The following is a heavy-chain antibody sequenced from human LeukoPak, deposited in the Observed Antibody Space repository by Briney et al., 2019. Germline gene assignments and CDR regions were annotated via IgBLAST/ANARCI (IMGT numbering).Heavy chain of an antibody. D-gene: IGHD3-9*01. J-gene: IGHJ4*02. CDR1: GYTFTGYY. V-gene: IGHV1-2*02. CDR2: INPNSSGT. Sequence: GASVKVSCKASGYTFTGYYMHWVRQAPGQGLEWMGWINPNSSGTNYAQKFQGRVTMTRDTSISTAYMELSRLRSDDTAVYYCARASLRYFDWLCDYWGQGTLVTVSS. CDR3: ARASLRYFDWLCDY.